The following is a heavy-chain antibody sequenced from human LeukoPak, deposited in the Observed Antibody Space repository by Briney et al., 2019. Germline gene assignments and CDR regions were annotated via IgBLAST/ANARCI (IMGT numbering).Heavy chain of an antibody. CDR1: GFTFSSYS. Sequence: GGSLRLSCAASGFTFSSYSMNWVRQAPGKGLEWVSAISGSGGSTYYADSVKGRFTISRDNSKNTLYLQMNSLRAEDTAVYYCAKDPRGYCSSTSCRGDYWGQGTLVTVSS. D-gene: IGHD2-2*01. V-gene: IGHV3-23*01. CDR3: AKDPRGYCSSTSCRGDY. CDR2: ISGSGGST. J-gene: IGHJ4*02.